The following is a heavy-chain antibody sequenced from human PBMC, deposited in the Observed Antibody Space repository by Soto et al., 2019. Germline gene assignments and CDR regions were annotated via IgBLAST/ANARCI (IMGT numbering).Heavy chain of an antibody. D-gene: IGHD3-10*01. CDR2: INPNGGST. CDR3: ARGLGSGDY. V-gene: IGHV1-46*03. Sequence: QVQLVQSGAEVKNPGASVTVSCRASGYTFTSYYIHWVRQAPGQGLEWMAIINPNGGSTNYAQRSQGRVTVTRDTPTSIVYMELSSLRSEDTAVYFCARGLGSGDYWGQGTLVTVSS. CDR1: GYTFTSYY. J-gene: IGHJ4*02.